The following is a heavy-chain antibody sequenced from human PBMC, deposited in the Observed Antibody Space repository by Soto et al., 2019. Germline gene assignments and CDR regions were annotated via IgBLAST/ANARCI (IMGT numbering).Heavy chain of an antibody. CDR1: GYSFTSYW. V-gene: IGHV5-51*01. CDR2: IYPGDSDT. D-gene: IGHD2-21*02. CDR3: ARLAYCGGDCSNDAFDI. J-gene: IGHJ3*02. Sequence: GESLKLSCKGSGYSFTSYWIGWVRQMPGKGLEWMGIIYPGDSDTRYSPSFQGQVTISADKSISTAYLQWSSLKASDTAMYYCARLAYCGGDCSNDAFDIWGQGTMVTV.